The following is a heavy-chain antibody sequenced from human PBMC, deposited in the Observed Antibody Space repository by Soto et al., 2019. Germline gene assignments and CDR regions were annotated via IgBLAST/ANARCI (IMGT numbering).Heavy chain of an antibody. CDR1: GGSISSYY. D-gene: IGHD1-1*01. V-gene: IGHV4-59*01. Sequence: SETLSLTCTVSGGSISSYYWSWTRQPPGKGLEWIGYIYYSGSTNYNPSLKSRVTISVDTSKNQFSLKLSSVTAADTAVYYCARHDSSLPNWFDPWGQGTLVTVS. CDR2: IYYSGST. J-gene: IGHJ5*02. CDR3: ARHDSSLPNWFDP.